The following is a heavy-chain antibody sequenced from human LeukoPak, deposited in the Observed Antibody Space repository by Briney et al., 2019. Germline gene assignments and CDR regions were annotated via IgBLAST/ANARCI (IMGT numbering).Heavy chain of an antibody. D-gene: IGHD6-19*01. Sequence: PGGSLRLSCAASGFTFSSYSMNWDRQAPGKGLEWVSSISSSSSYIYYADSVKGRFTISRDNAKNLLYLQMNSLRAEDTAVYYCARGVSSGWSQGFDYWGQGTLVTVSS. J-gene: IGHJ4*02. CDR2: ISSSSSYI. CDR3: ARGVSSGWSQGFDY. V-gene: IGHV3-21*01. CDR1: GFTFSSYS.